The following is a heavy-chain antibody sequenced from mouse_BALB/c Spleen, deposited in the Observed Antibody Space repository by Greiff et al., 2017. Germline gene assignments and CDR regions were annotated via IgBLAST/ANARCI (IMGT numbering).Heavy chain of an antibody. D-gene: IGHD2-2*01. CDR2: ISSGGSYT. Sequence: EVKVVESGGGLVKPGGSLKLSCAASGFTFSSYTMSWVRQTPEKRLEWVATISSGGSYTYYPDSVKGRFTISRDNAKNTLYLQMSSLKSEDTAMYYCTRDIYYGYGEDWYFDVWGAGTTVTVSS. J-gene: IGHJ1*01. V-gene: IGHV5-6-4*01. CDR1: GFTFSSYT. CDR3: TRDIYYGYGEDWYFDV.